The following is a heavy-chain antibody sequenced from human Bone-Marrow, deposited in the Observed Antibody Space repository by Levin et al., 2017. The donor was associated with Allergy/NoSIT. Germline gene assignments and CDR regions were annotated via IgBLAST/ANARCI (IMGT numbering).Heavy chain of an antibody. Sequence: GGSLRLSCAASGFSFDNFAMHWVRQAPGKGLEWVSLINWDGSATYYADSVKGRFTISRDNSKNSLFLQMNNLRPNDTAVYFCTRVVSSSSYYYGTDVWGQGTTVTVSS. J-gene: IGHJ6*02. CDR2: INWDGSAT. V-gene: IGHV3-43D*04. CDR3: TRVVSSSSYYYGTDV. CDR1: GFSFDNFA. D-gene: IGHD6-6*01.